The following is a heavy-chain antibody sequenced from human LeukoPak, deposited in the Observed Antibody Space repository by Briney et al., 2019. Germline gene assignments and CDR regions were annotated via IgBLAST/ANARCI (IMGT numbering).Heavy chain of an antibody. Sequence: GGSLRLSCAASGFTFSSYWMHWVRQAPGKGLVWVSRINSDESNTNYADSVRGRFTISRDNAKNRLYLQMNSLRAEDTAVYYCARGSSPDFDYWGQGTLVTVSS. CDR1: GFTFSSYW. D-gene: IGHD3-10*01. V-gene: IGHV3-74*01. CDR2: INSDESNT. CDR3: ARGSSPDFDY. J-gene: IGHJ4*02.